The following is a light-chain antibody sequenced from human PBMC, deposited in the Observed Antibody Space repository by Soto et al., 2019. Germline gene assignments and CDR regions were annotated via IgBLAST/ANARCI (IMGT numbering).Light chain of an antibody. Sequence: ALTQSPATLSLSPGERATLSCRASQFLSSYLAWYQQIPGQPPRLLIYDTSNRVTGIPARFSGSRSGTDFTLTISSLEPEDFAVYFCHQRNKFGQGTRLEIK. CDR3: HQRNK. J-gene: IGKJ5*01. CDR1: QFLSSY. V-gene: IGKV3-11*01. CDR2: DTS.